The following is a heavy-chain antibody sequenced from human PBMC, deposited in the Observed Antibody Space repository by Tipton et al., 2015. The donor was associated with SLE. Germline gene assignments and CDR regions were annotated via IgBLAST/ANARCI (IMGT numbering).Heavy chain of an antibody. V-gene: IGHV4-59*01. Sequence: TLSLTCIVSGGSIHDYYWGWIRQSPGKGLEWIASIYDIGSNYNPSLKNRVTISLDTSKSQFSLRLTPVTAADTAVYYCTGVGSGPGTDYWGQGTLVTVSS. CDR2: IYDIGS. CDR1: GGSIHDYY. D-gene: IGHD6-13*01. J-gene: IGHJ4*02. CDR3: TGVGSGPGTDY.